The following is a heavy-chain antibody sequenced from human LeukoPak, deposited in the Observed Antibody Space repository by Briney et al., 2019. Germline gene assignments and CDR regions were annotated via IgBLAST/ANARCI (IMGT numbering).Heavy chain of an antibody. CDR1: GFTFSSYC. D-gene: IGHD6-6*01. CDR2: ISYDVSNK. CDR3: AKDVGGSSRYYYYYMDV. Sequence: PRGSLRPSCAASGFTFSSYCTHWDRQPPGKGLEWVAAISYDVSNKYYADSVKGRFTVSRDNSKNTLYLQMNSLRAEDTAVYYCAKDVGGSSRYYYYYMDVWGKGTTVTVSS. V-gene: IGHV3-30*18. J-gene: IGHJ6*03.